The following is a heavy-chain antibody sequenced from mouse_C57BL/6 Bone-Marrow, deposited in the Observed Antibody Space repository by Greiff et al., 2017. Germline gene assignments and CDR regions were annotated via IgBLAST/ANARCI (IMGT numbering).Heavy chain of an antibody. J-gene: IGHJ3*01. CDR1: GYTFTSYW. CDR3: ARSRGFAY. V-gene: IGHV1-69*01. Sequence: QVQLQQPGAELVMPGASVKLSCKASGYTFTSYWMHWVKQRPGQGLEWIGEIDPSDSYTNYNQKFKGKSTLTVDKSSSTAYLQLSSLTSEDSAVYYCARSRGFAYWGQGTLVTVSA. CDR2: IDPSDSYT.